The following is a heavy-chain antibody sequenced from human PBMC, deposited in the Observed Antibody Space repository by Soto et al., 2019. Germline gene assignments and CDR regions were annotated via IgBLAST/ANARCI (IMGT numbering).Heavy chain of an antibody. CDR1: GGSFSGYY. CDR3: ARGTTRVRGVVRFRFDP. D-gene: IGHD3-10*01. Sequence: SETLSLTCAVYGGSFSGYYWSWIRQPPGKGLEWIGEINHSGSTNYNPSLKSRVTISVDTSKNQFSLKLSSVTAADTAVYYCARGTTRVRGVVRFRFDPWGQGSLVTVSS. CDR2: INHSGST. V-gene: IGHV4-34*01. J-gene: IGHJ5*02.